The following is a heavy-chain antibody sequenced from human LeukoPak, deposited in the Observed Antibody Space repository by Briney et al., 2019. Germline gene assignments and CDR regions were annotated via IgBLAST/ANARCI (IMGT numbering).Heavy chain of an antibody. V-gene: IGHV4-61*01. D-gene: IGHD2-2*01. CDR1: GGSVSSGSYY. J-gene: IGHJ6*04. CDR3: ARVDCSSTSCYDYYYNGMDV. Sequence: PSETLSLTCTVSGGSVSSGSYYWSWIRQPPGKGLEWIGYIYYSGSTNYNPSLKSRVTISVDTSKNQFSLKLSSVTAADTAVYYCARVDCSSTSCYDYYYNGMDVWGKGTTVTVSS. CDR2: IYYSGST.